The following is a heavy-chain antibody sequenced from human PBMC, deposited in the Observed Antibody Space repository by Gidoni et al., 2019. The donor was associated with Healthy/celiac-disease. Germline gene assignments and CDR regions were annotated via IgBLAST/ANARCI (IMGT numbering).Heavy chain of an antibody. J-gene: IGHJ4*02. CDR2: IYHSGRT. CDR3: ARVGRWYSSGWYYFDY. Sequence: QVQLQASGPGLVKPSETLSLTCAVSGYSISSGSYWGWIRQPPGKGLEWIGSIYHSGRTYYNPSLKSRGTISVDTSKNQFSLKLSAVTAADTAVYYCARVGRWYSSGWYYFDYWGQGTLVTVSS. V-gene: IGHV4-38-2*01. CDR1: GYSISSGSY. D-gene: IGHD6-19*01.